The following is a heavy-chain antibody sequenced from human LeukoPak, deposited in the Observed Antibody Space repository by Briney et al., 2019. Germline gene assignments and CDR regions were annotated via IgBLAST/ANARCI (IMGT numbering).Heavy chain of an antibody. D-gene: IGHD1-26*01. CDR3: ARGGGSYRTYDAFDI. J-gene: IGHJ3*02. CDR2: ISAYNGNT. CDR1: GGTFSSYA. Sequence: ASVKVSCKASGGTFSSYAISWVRQAPGQGLEWMGWISAYNGNTNYAQKLQGRVTMTTDTSTSTAYMELRSLRSDDTAVYYCARGGGSYRTYDAFDIWGQGTMVTVSS. V-gene: IGHV1-18*01.